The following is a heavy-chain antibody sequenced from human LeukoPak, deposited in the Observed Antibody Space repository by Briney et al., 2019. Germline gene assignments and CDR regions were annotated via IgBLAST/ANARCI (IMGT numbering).Heavy chain of an antibody. D-gene: IGHD3-10*01. CDR2: IKSKSNSGTA. CDR1: GFTFSSYA. CDR3: ATDRGARDY. J-gene: IGHJ4*02. V-gene: IGHV3-15*01. Sequence: GGSLRLSCAASGFTFSSYAMSWVRQAPGKGLEWVGRIKSKSNSGTADYATPIKGRFTISRDDSISTVYLQMNGLKTEDTGVYYCATDRGARDYWGKGTLVTVSS.